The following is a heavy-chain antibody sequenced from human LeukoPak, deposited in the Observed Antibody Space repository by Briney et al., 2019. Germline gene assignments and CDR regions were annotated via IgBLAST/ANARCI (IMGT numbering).Heavy chain of an antibody. Sequence: SETLSLTCSVSGDSISNYYWSWVRQPAGKGLEWIGRIYSSGSTDYNPSLKSRVSMSVDTSKNQFSLNLSSVTAADTAVYYCARDRSSGWWLWFDPWGQGTLVTVSS. CDR1: GDSISNYY. D-gene: IGHD6-19*01. J-gene: IGHJ5*02. CDR3: ARDRSSGWWLWFDP. CDR2: IYSSGST. V-gene: IGHV4-4*07.